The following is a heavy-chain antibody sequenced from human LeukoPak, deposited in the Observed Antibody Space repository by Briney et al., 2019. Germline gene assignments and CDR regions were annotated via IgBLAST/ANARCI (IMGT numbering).Heavy chain of an antibody. V-gene: IGHV3-23*01. CDR2: FSGSGGST. Sequence: GGSLRLSCAASGFTFSSYAMSWVRQAPGKGLEWVSAFSGSGGSTYYADSVKGRFTISRDNSKNTLYLQMNSLRAEDTAVYYCARVSAVGGSPFSMIVRGWFDPWGQGTLVTVSS. J-gene: IGHJ5*02. CDR1: GFTFSSYA. D-gene: IGHD3-22*01. CDR3: ARVSAVGGSPFSMIVRGWFDP.